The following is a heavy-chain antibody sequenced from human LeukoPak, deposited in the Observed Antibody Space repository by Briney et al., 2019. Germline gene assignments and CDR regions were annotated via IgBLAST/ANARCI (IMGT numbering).Heavy chain of an antibody. CDR1: GGSFSAYY. D-gene: IGHD3-10*01. V-gene: IGHV4-34*01. CDR3: ARGRGYYGSGSYYRADWFDP. J-gene: IGHJ5*02. Sequence: PSETPSLTCAVYGGSFSAYYWCWIRQPPRKGLEWIGEINHRGSTTYNPSLKSRVTISVDASKNQFSLKLSSVTAADTAVYYCARGRGYYGSGSYYRADWFDPWGQGTLVTVSS. CDR2: INHRGST.